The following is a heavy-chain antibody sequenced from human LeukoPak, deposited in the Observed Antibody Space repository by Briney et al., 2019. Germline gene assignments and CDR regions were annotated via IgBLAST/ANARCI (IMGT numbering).Heavy chain of an antibody. Sequence: ASVTVSCKASGYIFTGYYVHWVRQAPGQGLEWMGWINPNSGGTNYAQKFQGRVTITRDTSIRTTYMDLSSLTSDDTAVYYCARPYSSGWSQTDFDYWGQGTLITV. CDR2: INPNSGGT. D-gene: IGHD6-19*01. CDR1: GYIFTGYY. CDR3: ARPYSSGWSQTDFDY. J-gene: IGHJ4*02. V-gene: IGHV1-2*02.